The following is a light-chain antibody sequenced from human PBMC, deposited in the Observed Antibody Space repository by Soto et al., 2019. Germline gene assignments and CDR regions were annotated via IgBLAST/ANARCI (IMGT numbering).Light chain of an antibody. Sequence: EIVMTQSPATLSVSPGERAALSCRASQSVTNSLAWYQQKPGQAPRLLIYEASTRATGIPARFSGSGSRTQFTLTISSLQSEDFAVYYCQQYDDWPPRWTFGQGTRVEI. CDR3: QQYDDWPPRWT. V-gene: IGKV3-15*01. CDR1: QSVTNS. J-gene: IGKJ1*01. CDR2: EAS.